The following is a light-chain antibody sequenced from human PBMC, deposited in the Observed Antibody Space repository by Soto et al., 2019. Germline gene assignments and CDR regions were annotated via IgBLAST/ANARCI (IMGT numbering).Light chain of an antibody. Sequence: EVVLTQSPATLSLSPGEKATLSCRASQSVRSYLVWYQQKPGQAPRLLLYDASNRATGIPARFSGSGSGTDFTLTISSLEPEDFAVYYCQQRSNWPITSGQGTRLEI. CDR3: QQRSNWPIT. J-gene: IGKJ5*01. V-gene: IGKV3-11*01. CDR2: DAS. CDR1: QSVRSY.